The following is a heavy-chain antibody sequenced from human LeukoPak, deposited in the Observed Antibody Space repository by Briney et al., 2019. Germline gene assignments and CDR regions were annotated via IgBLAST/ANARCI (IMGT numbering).Heavy chain of an antibody. Sequence: SETLSLTCTVSGGSISSYYWSWIRQPPGKGLEWIGEINHSGSTNYNPSLKSRVTISVDTSKNQFSLKLSSVTAADTAVYYCARGRPRIAARRNWFDPWGQGTLVTVSS. CDR3: ARGRPRIAARRNWFDP. J-gene: IGHJ5*02. D-gene: IGHD6-6*01. CDR2: INHSGST. CDR1: GGSISSYY. V-gene: IGHV4-34*01.